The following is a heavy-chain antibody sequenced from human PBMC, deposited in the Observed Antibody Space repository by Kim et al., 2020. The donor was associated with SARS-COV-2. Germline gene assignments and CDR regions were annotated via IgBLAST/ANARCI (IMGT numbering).Heavy chain of an antibody. V-gene: IGHV4-34*01. CDR2: INHSGSP. J-gene: IGHJ4*02. D-gene: IGHD3-16*01. CDR3: ARVGV. Sequence: INHSGSPNYNPSLESRVTISVDPSKNHFSLKLSSVTAADTAVYYCARVGVWGQGTLVTVSS.